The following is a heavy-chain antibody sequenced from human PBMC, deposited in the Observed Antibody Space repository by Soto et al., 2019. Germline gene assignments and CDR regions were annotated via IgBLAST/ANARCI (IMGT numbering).Heavy chain of an antibody. D-gene: IGHD2-15*01. CDR3: ARDGDIVVVVAATGHYYGMDV. Sequence: QVQLVESGGGVVQPGRSLRLSCAASGFTFSSYGMHWVRQAPGKGLEWVAVIWYDGSNKYYADSVKGRFTISRDNSKHTLYLQMNSLRAEDTAVYYCARDGDIVVVVAATGHYYGMDVWGQGTTVTVSS. J-gene: IGHJ6*02. CDR2: IWYDGSNK. V-gene: IGHV3-33*01. CDR1: GFTFSSYG.